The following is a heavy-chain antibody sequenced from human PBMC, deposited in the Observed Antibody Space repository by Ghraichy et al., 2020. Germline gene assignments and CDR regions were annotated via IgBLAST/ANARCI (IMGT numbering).Heavy chain of an antibody. J-gene: IGHJ5*02. CDR2: IYYSGST. V-gene: IGHV4-59*01. CDR1: GGSISSYY. Sequence: SETLSLTCTVSGGSISSYYWSWIRQPPGKGLEWIGYIYYSGSTNYNPSLKSRVTISVDTSKNQFSLKLSSVTAADTAVYYCARDTLDFWSGWGGFDPWGQGTLVTVSS. CDR3: ARDTLDFWSGWGGFDP. D-gene: IGHD3-3*01.